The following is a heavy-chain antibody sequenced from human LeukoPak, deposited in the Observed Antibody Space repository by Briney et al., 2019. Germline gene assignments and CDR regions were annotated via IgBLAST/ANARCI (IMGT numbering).Heavy chain of an antibody. Sequence: GGSLRLSCAASGFTLSSYAMSWVRQAPGKGLEWVSAISDSGNTYHADSAKGRFTISRDNAKNSLYLQMNSLRAEDTAVYYCVCLADYWGQGTLVTVSS. J-gene: IGHJ4*02. V-gene: IGHV3-23*01. CDR2: ISDSGNT. CDR1: GFTLSSYA. CDR3: VCLADY.